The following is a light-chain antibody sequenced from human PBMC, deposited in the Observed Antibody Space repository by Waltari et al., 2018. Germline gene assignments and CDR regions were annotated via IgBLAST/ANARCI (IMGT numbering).Light chain of an antibody. V-gene: IGLV2-14*01. CDR3: SSFTTSHTLL. Sequence: QSALTQPASVSGTPGQSITISCTGTSSDVGHYNYVSWYQQHSGKAPKLIICGVSHRPSVISYRFSASKSGNTASLTITGLQTEDEADYYCSSFTTSHTLLFGGGTKLTV. CDR1: SSDVGHYNY. CDR2: GVS. J-gene: IGLJ2*01.